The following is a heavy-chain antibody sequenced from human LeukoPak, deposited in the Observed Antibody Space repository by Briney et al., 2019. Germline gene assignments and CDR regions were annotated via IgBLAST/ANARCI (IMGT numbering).Heavy chain of an antibody. CDR2: IYSGGST. Sequence: PGGSLRLSCAASGFTFSSNYMSWVRQAPGKGLEWVSVIYSGGSTYYADSVKGRFTISRDNSKNTLYLQMNSLRAEDTAVYYCASTYSSSWYGVYYFDYWGQGTLVTVSS. CDR1: GFTFSSNY. J-gene: IGHJ4*02. CDR3: ASTYSSSWYGVYYFDY. D-gene: IGHD6-13*01. V-gene: IGHV3-66*01.